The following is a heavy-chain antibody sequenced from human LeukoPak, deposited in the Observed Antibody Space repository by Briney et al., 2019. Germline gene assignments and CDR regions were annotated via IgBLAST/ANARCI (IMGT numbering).Heavy chain of an antibody. CDR2: SRNKANSYAT. CDR1: GFTFSDYY. CDR3: TRTEYCSAGRCYLDYFDS. V-gene: IGHV3-72*01. Sequence: PGGSLRLSCAASGFTFSDYYMDWVRQAPGKGLEWVGRSRNKANSYATEYAACVKGRFTISRDDSKTSLYLQMNSLKTEDTAVYYCTRTEYCSAGRCYLDYFDSSGQGTLVTVSS. J-gene: IGHJ4*02. D-gene: IGHD2-15*01.